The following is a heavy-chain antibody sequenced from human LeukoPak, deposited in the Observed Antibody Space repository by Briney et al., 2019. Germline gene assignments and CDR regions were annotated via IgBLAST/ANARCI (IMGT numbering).Heavy chain of an antibody. V-gene: IGHV1-18*01. CDR2: NNTFNGNT. J-gene: IGHJ4*02. CDR3: ARDYCSSSTCQDGLFDY. D-gene: IGHD2-2*01. Sequence: ASVKVSCKPSGYIFTNYGLSWVRQAPGQGLEWMGWNNTFNGNTSYAQSFQGRVTMTTDTSTTTAYMELTSLTSDDTAVYYCARDYCSSSTCQDGLFDYWGQGTLVIVSS. CDR1: GYIFTNYG.